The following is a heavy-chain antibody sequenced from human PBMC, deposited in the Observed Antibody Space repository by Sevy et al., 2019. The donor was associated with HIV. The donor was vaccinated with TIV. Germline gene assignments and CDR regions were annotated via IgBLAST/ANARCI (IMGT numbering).Heavy chain of an antibody. D-gene: IGHD1-26*01. Sequence: SETLSLTCTVSGGSITSLYWGWIRQPPGKGLEWIANVYYIGNTNYSPSLKSRVTISLVTSKNQFSLRLNSVTAADTAIYYGAGENAWGRGYSWGQGTLVTVSS. CDR1: GGSITSLY. CDR2: VYYIGNT. V-gene: IGHV4-59*08. J-gene: IGHJ4*02. CDR3: AGENAWGRGYS.